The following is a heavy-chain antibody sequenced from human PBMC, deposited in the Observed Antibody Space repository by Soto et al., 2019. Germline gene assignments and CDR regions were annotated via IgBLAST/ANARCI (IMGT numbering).Heavy chain of an antibody. CDR1: GFTFSSYA. Sequence: QVQLVESGGGVVQPGRSLRLSCAASGFTFSSYAMHWVRQAPGKGLEWVAVTTYDGSNKYYADSVKGRFTISRDNSKNMLHLQSTSLRAEDTAVYYCARDIADNWNDGWFDPWGQGTLVTVSS. D-gene: IGHD1-1*01. V-gene: IGHV3-30-3*01. CDR3: ARDIADNWNDGWFDP. J-gene: IGHJ5*02. CDR2: TTYDGSNK.